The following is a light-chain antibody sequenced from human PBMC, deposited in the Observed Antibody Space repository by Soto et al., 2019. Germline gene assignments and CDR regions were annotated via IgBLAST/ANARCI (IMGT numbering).Light chain of an antibody. Sequence: DSVMTQPPISLSVATGQPASISCKSSHSLLHITGETFLFWYLQKPGQSPQLLIYEVSTRVSGVPDRFSGSGSGTDFTLEISRVETDDVGIYYCMQSKQLPPTFGQGTLLEIK. J-gene: IGKJ5*01. V-gene: IGKV2D-29*02. CDR2: EVS. CDR1: HSLLHITGETF. CDR3: MQSKQLPPT.